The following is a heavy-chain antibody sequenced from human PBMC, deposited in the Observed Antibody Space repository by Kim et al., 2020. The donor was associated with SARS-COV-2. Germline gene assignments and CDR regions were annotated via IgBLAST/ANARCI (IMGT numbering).Heavy chain of an antibody. J-gene: IGHJ3*02. V-gene: IGHV3-21*04. D-gene: IGHD6-6*01. Sequence: SAHAVKGRFTISSDNAKNSLYLQMNSRRAEGTAVYYCARERPLGAFDIWGQGTMVTVSP. CDR3: ARERPLGAFDI.